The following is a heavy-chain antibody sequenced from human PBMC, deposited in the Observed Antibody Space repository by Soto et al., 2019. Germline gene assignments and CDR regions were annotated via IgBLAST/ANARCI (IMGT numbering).Heavy chain of an antibody. V-gene: IGHV4-59*01. CDR3: ARRDGSVFDF. Sequence: QVQLQESGPGLVKPSETLSLTCTVSGCSISSYYLGWIRQPPGKGLEWIGYIYYSRSTNYNPSLKSRVTISVDTSKNQFSLKLSSVTAADTAVSYCARRDGSVFDFWGQGTLVTVSS. CDR1: GCSISSYY. CDR2: IYYSRST. J-gene: IGHJ4*02. D-gene: IGHD6-19*01.